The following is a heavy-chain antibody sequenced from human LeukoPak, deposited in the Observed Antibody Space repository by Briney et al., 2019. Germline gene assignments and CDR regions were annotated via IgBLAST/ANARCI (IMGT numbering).Heavy chain of an antibody. D-gene: IGHD3-16*01. CDR1: GGSFRGYY. CDR3: ARSKGGRGFDP. J-gene: IGHJ5*02. V-gene: IGHV4-34*01. CDR2: INHSGST. Sequence: SETLSLTCAVYGGSFRGYYWSWIRQPPGKGLEWIGEINHSGSTNYNPSLKSRVTISVDTSKNQFSLKLSSVTAADTAVYYCARSKGGRGFDPWGQGTLVTVSS.